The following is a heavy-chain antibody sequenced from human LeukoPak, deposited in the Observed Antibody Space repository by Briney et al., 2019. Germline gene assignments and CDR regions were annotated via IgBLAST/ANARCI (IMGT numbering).Heavy chain of an antibody. Sequence: PLGSLRLSCAASGFTVSGTHMSWLRQAPGKGLEWVSAMYTGGTTYYADSVEGRFTIPRDNSRNTLFLHMNSLRADDTVVYYCAKDEATSGCGLASWGQGTLVTVSS. CDR3: AKDEATSGCGLAS. V-gene: IGHV3-53*01. D-gene: IGHD2-15*01. CDR2: MYTGGTT. CDR1: GFTVSGTH. J-gene: IGHJ4*02.